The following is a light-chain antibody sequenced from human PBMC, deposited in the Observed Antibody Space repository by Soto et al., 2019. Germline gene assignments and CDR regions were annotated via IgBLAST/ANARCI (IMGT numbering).Light chain of an antibody. CDR2: IEATGGY. J-gene: IGLJ2*01. V-gene: IGLV4-60*03. CDR1: SGHSNYI. CDR3: ETCDSNSVV. Sequence: QLVLTQSSSASASLGSSVKLTCTLSSGHSNYIIAWHQQQPGKAPRYLMKIEATGGYSRGIGAPDRFAGSSSGADRYLTISSVRAADEAAYYCETCDSNSVVFGGGTKLTVL.